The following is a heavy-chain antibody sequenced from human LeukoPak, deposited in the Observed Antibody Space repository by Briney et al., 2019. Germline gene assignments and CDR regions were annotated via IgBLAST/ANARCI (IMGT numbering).Heavy chain of an antibody. Sequence: GGSLRLFCGASGFSFSGSDMHWVRQASGKGLEWAGRIRNKANSYATAYAASVKGRFTVSRDDSETTAYMQMNSLKTEDAAVYYCTRLDIRFSYYMDVWGKGTTVTVSS. CDR3: TRLDIRFSYYMDV. J-gene: IGHJ6*03. CDR1: GFSFSGSD. D-gene: IGHD2-2*03. V-gene: IGHV3-73*01. CDR2: IRNKANSYAT.